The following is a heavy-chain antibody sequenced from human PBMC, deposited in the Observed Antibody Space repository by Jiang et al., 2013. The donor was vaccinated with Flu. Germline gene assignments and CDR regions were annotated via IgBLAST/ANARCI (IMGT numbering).Heavy chain of an antibody. V-gene: IGHV3-30*01. CDR2: ISYDGSNK. J-gene: IGHJ4*02. CDR3: ARDDAVAEGGYFDY. CDR1: GFTFSSYA. Sequence: VQLLESGGGVVQPGRSLRLSCAASGFTFSSYAMHWVRQAPGKGLEWVAVISYDGSNKYYADSVKGRFTISRDNSKNTLYLQMNSLRAEDTAVYYCARDDAVAEGGYFDYWGQGTLVTVSS. D-gene: IGHD2-15*01.